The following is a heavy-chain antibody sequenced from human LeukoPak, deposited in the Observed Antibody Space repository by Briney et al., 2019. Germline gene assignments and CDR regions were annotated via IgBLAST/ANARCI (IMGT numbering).Heavy chain of an antibody. CDR1: GITFSTYG. CDR2: ISHDGNNK. J-gene: IGHJ6*02. CDR3: ANAGRDSSSTISCGMDV. Sequence: PGGSLRLSRAASGITFSTYGMYWVRQAPGKGLEWVAVISHDGNNKYYADSVKGRFTISRDNSKNTLYLQMNSLRAEDTAVYYCANAGRDSSSTISCGMDVWGQGTTVTVSS. V-gene: IGHV3-30*18. D-gene: IGHD6-13*01.